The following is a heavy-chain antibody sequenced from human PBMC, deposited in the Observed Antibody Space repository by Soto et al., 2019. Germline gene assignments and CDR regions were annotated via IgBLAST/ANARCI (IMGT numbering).Heavy chain of an antibody. Sequence: HPGGSLRLSCAASGFTFSDYAMAWVRQAPGKGLEWVSSASGSGSGTYYADSVKGRFTISRDNSKNTLFLHMTNLRAGDTALYFCAKGRPGVAAAPDYWGQGTRVTVSS. CDR2: ASGSGSGT. CDR1: GFTFSDYA. V-gene: IGHV3-23*01. J-gene: IGHJ4*02. CDR3: AKGRPGVAAAPDY. D-gene: IGHD2-21*01.